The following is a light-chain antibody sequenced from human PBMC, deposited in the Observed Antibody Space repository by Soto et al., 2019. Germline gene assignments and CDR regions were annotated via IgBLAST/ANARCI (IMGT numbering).Light chain of an antibody. CDR2: DVN. CDR1: SSDVGGYNY. V-gene: IGLV2-14*01. CDR3: SSYTSSNTGV. J-gene: IGLJ2*01. Sequence: QSALTQPASVSGSPGQSITISCTGTSSDVGGYNYVSWYQQHPGKAPKLMIYDVNNRPSGVSNRFSGSKSGNTASLTISGLQAEDEAEYYCSSYTSSNTGVFGGGTKVTVL.